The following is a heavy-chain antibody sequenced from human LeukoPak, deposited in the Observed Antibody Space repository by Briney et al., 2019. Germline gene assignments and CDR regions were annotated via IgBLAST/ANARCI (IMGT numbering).Heavy chain of an antibody. CDR3: ARDSGDAFDI. CDR1: GGSISSYY. Sequence: SETLSLTCTVSGGSISSYYWGWIRQPPGKGLEWIGYIYDTGNTNYNPSLKSRVTISLDTSKNQFSLKLSSVTAADTAVYYCARDSGDAFDIWGQGTMVTVSS. CDR2: IYDTGNT. V-gene: IGHV4-59*12. J-gene: IGHJ3*02.